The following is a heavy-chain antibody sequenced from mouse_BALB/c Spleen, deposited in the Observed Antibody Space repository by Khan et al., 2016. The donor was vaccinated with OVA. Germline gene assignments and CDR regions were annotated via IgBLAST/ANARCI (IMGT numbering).Heavy chain of an antibody. Sequence: QIQLVQSGAELVKPGASVKMSCKASGYTFTSYTMHWVKQRPGQGLEWIGYINPSSGYTKYNQKFKDKATLTADKSSSTAYMQLSSLTSEDSAVYYCARTSTRASYWGQGTTLTVSS. J-gene: IGHJ2*01. CDR3: ARTSTRASY. CDR2: INPSSGYT. D-gene: IGHD3-1*01. CDR1: GYTFTSYT. V-gene: IGHV1-4*01.